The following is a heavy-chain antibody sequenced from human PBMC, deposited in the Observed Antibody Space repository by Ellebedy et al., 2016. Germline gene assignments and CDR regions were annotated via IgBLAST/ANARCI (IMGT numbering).Heavy chain of an antibody. D-gene: IGHD3-3*01. CDR1: DGSFSGYH. CDR2: INHSGST. V-gene: IGHV4-34*10. Sequence: SETLSLTXAVLDGSFSGYHWTWLRQPPGKGLEWIGQINHSGSTTYSPSLRGRFTLSVDTSKNQFSLNVKSLTAADTANCARAEWGYLDVWGKGTTVTVSS. CDR3: AEWGYLDV. J-gene: IGHJ6*03.